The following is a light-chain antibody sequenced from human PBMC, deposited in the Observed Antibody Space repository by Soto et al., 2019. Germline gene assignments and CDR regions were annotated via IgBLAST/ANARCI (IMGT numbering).Light chain of an antibody. Sequence: QSALTQPASVSGSPGQSITISCTGTSSDVGGYKYVSWYQHHPGKAPKLMIYEVTNRPSGVSNRFSGSKSGNTASLTISGLQAEDEADYYCGSYTSNSSPLVFGGGTKLTVL. J-gene: IGLJ2*01. V-gene: IGLV2-14*01. CDR2: EVT. CDR3: GSYTSNSSPLV. CDR1: SSDVGGYKY.